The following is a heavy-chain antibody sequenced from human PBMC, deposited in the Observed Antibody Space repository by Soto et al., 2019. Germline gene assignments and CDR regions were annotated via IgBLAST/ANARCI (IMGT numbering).Heavy chain of an antibody. CDR3: ARSHYDYIWGSYPNPY. V-gene: IGHV3-7*01. D-gene: IGHD3-16*02. CDR2: IKQDGSEK. Sequence: EVQLVESGGGLVQPGGSLRLSCAASGFTFSGYWMTWVRQAPGKGLEWVANIKQDGSEKNYVDSVKGRFTISRDNAKNSLYLEMNSLRAEDTAVYYCARSHYDYIWGSYPNPYWGQGPLVTLSS. J-gene: IGHJ4*02. CDR1: GFTFSGYW.